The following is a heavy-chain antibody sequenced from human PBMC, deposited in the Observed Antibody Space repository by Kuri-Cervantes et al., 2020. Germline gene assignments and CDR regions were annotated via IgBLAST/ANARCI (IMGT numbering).Heavy chain of an antibody. D-gene: IGHD1-26*01. CDR3: ARDSREDFDY. V-gene: IGHV1-18*04. Sequence: AAVQVSCKASGYTFIYGYLHWLRQPPGQAVEWMGWITPFNGNTNYAQKLQGRVTMTTDTSTSKDYMELRSLRSDDTAVYYCARDSREDFDYWGQGTLVTVSS. CDR1: GYTFIYGY. J-gene: IGHJ4*02. CDR2: ITPFNGNT.